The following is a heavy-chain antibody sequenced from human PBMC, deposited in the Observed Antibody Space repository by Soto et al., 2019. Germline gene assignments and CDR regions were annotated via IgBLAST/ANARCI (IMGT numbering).Heavy chain of an antibody. Sequence: QVQLQESGPGLVKPSQTLSLTCTVSGGSISSGGYYWSWIRQHPGKGLEWIGYIYYSGSTYYNPSHKSRVTISVDTSKHQFALKLSSVTAADTAVYYCARRDSTLYGGGGHFDYWGQGTLVTVSS. CDR2: IYYSGST. CDR3: ARRDSTLYGGGGHFDY. D-gene: IGHD3-16*01. J-gene: IGHJ4*02. CDR1: GGSISSGGYY. V-gene: IGHV4-31*03.